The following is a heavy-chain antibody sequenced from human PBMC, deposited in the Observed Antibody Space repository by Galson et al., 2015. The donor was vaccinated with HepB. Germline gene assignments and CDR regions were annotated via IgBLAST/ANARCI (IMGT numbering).Heavy chain of an antibody. Sequence: ETLSLTCAVSGGSISSSNWWSWVRQPPGKGLEWIGEIYHSGSTNYNPSLKSRVTISVDKSKNQFSLKLSSVTAADTAVYYCAREGGGSSSWSHLDYWGQGTLVTVSS. CDR3: AREGGGSSSWSHLDY. V-gene: IGHV4-4*02. CDR2: IYHSGST. J-gene: IGHJ4*02. CDR1: GGSISSSNW. D-gene: IGHD6-13*01.